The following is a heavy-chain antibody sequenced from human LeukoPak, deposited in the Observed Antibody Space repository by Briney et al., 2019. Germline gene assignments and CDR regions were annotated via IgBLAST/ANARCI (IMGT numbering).Heavy chain of an antibody. D-gene: IGHD3-9*01. J-gene: IGHJ6*02. CDR3: ARESFEDILTGYYGMDV. CDR2: IYYSGST. V-gene: IGHV4-59*01. Sequence: SETLSLTCTVSGGSISSYYWSWIRQPPGKGLEWIGYIYYSGSTNYNPSLKSRVTISVDTSKNQFSLKLSSVTAADTAVYYCARESFEDILTGYYGMDVWGQGTTVTVSS. CDR1: GGSISSYY.